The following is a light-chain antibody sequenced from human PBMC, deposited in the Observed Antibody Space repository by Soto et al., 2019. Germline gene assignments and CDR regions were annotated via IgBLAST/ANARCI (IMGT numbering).Light chain of an antibody. J-gene: IGKJ3*01. V-gene: IGKV1-6*01. CDR1: QSIGSD. CDR3: LQDYNYPLT. CDR2: VAS. Sequence: IQMTQSPSSLSASVGDRVTITCRASQSIGSDLAWYQQKPEKAPQLLIYVASSLQSGVPSRFSGSGSGTDFTLTISSLQPEDFATYYCLQDYNYPLTFGPGTKVDV.